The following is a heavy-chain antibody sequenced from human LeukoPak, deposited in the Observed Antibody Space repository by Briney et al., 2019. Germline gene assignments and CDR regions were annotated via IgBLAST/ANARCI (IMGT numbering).Heavy chain of an antibody. CDR1: GFTFSTYC. Sequence: GGSLRLSCAASGFTFSTYCMHWVRQAPGKGPMWVSRICPDGTVTNYADSVKARFIISRDNARNMVYLQMNSLRVEDTAVYYCVRDFRSADYWGQGTLVTVSS. V-gene: IGHV3-74*01. CDR3: VRDFRSADY. CDR2: ICPDGTVT. J-gene: IGHJ4*02.